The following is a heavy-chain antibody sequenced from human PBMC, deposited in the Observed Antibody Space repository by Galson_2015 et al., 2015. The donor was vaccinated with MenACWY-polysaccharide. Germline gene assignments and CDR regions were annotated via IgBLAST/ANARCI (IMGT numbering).Heavy chain of an antibody. CDR1: GFTISSYA. D-gene: IGHD5-12*01. CDR3: ARLSGYTYRSPYYSDY. Sequence: SLRLSCAAAGFTISSYAMSWVRQAPGKGLEWVSSMSGSGGSTYYGDSVKGRFTISRDNSKNTLYLQMNSLRAEDTATYYCARLSGYTYRSPYYSDYWGQGTLVTVSS. CDR2: MSGSGGST. J-gene: IGHJ4*02. V-gene: IGHV3-23*01.